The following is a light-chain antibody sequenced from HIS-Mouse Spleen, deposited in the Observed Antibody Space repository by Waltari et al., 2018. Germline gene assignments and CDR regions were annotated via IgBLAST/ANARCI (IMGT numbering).Light chain of an antibody. CDR3: QKYYSTPYT. Sequence: DIVMTLSPDSLAVSLGERATINCKSSQSVLYSSNNKNYLAWYQQKPGQPPKLLIYLASTRESGVPDRFSGSGSGTDFTLTISSLQAEDVAVYYCQKYYSTPYTFGQGTKLEIK. J-gene: IGKJ2*01. CDR1: QSVLYSSNNKNY. CDR2: LAS. V-gene: IGKV4-1*01.